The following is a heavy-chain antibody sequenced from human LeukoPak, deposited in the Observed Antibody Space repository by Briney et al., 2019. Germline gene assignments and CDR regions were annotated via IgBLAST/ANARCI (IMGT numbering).Heavy chain of an antibody. Sequence: SETLSLTCTVSGGSISTNNYYWGWIRQPPGKGLEWIGSIYYSGNTYYNPSLESRVTISIDMSRNQFSLKLRSVTAADTAVYYCARARVVAAPYGMDVWGQGTTVTVSS. J-gene: IGHJ6*02. V-gene: IGHV4-39*07. CDR2: IYYSGNT. D-gene: IGHD2-15*01. CDR3: ARARVVAAPYGMDV. CDR1: GGSISTNNYY.